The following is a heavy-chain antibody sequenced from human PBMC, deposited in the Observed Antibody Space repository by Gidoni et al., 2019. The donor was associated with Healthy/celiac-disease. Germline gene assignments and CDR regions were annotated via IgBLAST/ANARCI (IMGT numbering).Heavy chain of an antibody. CDR3: ARGRGYCSGGSCYSVWFDP. Sequence: QVQLQQWVAGLLKPSETLSLPCAVSGGSFSGSYWSWIRQPPGKGLEWIGEINHSGSTNYNPSLKSRVTISVDTSKNQFSLKLSSVTAADTAVYYCARGRGYCSGGSCYSVWFDPWGQGTLVTVSS. V-gene: IGHV4-34*01. J-gene: IGHJ5*02. CDR2: INHSGST. CDR1: GGSFSGSY. D-gene: IGHD2-15*01.